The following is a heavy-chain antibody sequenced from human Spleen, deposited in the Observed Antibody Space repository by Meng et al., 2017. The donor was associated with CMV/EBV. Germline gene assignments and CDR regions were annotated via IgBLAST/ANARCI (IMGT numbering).Heavy chain of an antibody. Sequence: SGFTFSRNTRNWVRQAPGKGLAWGSSISGTSTYICYGDSVQGRFTVSRDNAKNSLFLQMSSLRVDDTAVYFCARDRSNFGVVIHYFDYWGQGTLVTVSS. CDR3: ARDRSNFGVVIHYFDY. J-gene: IGHJ4*02. CDR2: ISGTSTYI. D-gene: IGHD3-3*01. V-gene: IGHV3-21*01. CDR1: GFTFSRNT.